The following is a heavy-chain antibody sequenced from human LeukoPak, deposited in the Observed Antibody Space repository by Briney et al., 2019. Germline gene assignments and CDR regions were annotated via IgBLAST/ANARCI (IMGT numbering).Heavy chain of an antibody. CDR1: RFTFSTYG. CDR2: ISYDGSNK. D-gene: IGHD3-16*01. V-gene: IGHV3-30*18. J-gene: IGHJ4*02. Sequence: PGGSLRLSCAASRFTFSTYGMHWVRQAPGKGLEWVAVISYDGSNKYYADSVKGRFTISRGNSKNTLYLQMNSLRVEDTAVYYCAKCVGDPSKRWGSFDYWGQGTLVTVSS. CDR3: AKCVGDPSKRWGSFDY.